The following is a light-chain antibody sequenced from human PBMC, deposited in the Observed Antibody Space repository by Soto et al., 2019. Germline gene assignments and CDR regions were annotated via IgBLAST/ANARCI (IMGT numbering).Light chain of an antibody. CDR2: TNS. CDR1: SSNIGSNA. V-gene: IGLV1-44*01. J-gene: IGLJ3*02. Sequence: QLVLTQPPSASGTPGQRVTISCSGVSSNIGSNAVNWYQQFPGAAPQLLIYTNSQRPSGVPDRFSGSKSGTSASLAITGLQSVDEADYHCAAWDDSLNALVFGGGTKLTVL. CDR3: AAWDDSLNALV.